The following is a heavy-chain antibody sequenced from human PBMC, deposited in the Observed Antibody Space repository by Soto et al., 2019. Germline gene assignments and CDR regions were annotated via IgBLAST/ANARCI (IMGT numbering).Heavy chain of an antibody. CDR2: IYSGGRT. J-gene: IGHJ4*02. V-gene: IGHV3-66*01. Sequence: GGSLRLSCAASGFTFSSYAMHWVRQAPGKGLEWVSVIYSGGRTVYADSVKGRFTISRDSSKNTLYLQMNSLRAEDTAVYYCARDKVPGTLRYYFDYWGQGTLVTVSS. CDR1: GFTFSSYA. CDR3: ARDKVPGTLRYYFDY. D-gene: IGHD3-16*01.